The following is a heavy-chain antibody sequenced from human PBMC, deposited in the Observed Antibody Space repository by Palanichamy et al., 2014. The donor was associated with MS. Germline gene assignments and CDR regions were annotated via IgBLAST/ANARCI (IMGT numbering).Heavy chain of an antibody. CDR3: ARQTYYYDSSGYYYVGEFDY. Sequence: QLQLQESGPGLVKPSETLSLTCTVSGGSISSSSYYWGWIRQPPGKGLEWIGSIYYSGSTYYNPSLKSRVTISVDTSKNQFSLKLSSVTAADTAVYYCARQTYYYDSSGYYYVGEFDYWGQGTLVTVSS. D-gene: IGHD3-22*01. J-gene: IGHJ4*02. CDR2: IYYSGST. CDR1: GGSISSSSYY. V-gene: IGHV4-39*01.